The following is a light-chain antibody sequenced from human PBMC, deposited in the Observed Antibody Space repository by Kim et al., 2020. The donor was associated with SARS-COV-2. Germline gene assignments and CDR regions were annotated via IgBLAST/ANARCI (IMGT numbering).Light chain of an antibody. Sequence: PGKTVRLSCGGNSIGSKSVHWYQQKSGQAPVLVISYDSDRPSGIPERFSGSNSGNTATLIISRVEAGDEADYYCQVWDSSSDHRVVFGGGTQLTVL. V-gene: IGLV3-21*04. CDR3: QVWDSSSDHRVV. CDR1: SIGSKS. CDR2: YDS. J-gene: IGLJ2*01.